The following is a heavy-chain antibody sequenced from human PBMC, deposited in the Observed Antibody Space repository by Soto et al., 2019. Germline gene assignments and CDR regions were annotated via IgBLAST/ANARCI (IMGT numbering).Heavy chain of an antibody. D-gene: IGHD3-16*01. Sequence: SGPTLVNPTQTLTLTCTFSGFSLSISGEGVGWIRQPPGKALEWLALIYWSDEKHYSPSLKNRLSITKDTSKNQVVLTMTNMDPVDTGTCYCARLVYRAGGRIFDSWGQGSLVTVSS. V-gene: IGHV2-5*01. CDR1: GFSLSISGEG. CDR2: IYWSDEK. CDR3: ARLVYRAGGRIFDS. J-gene: IGHJ4*02.